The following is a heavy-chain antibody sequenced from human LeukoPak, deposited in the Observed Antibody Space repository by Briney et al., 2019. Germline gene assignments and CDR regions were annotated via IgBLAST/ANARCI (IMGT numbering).Heavy chain of an antibody. CDR1: GFTFSSYA. D-gene: IGHD3-22*01. CDR2: ISGSGGST. Sequence: GGSLRLSCAASGFTFSSYAMSWVRQAPGKGLEWASAISGSGGSTYYADSVKGRFTISRDNSKNTLYLQMNSLRAEDTAVYYCAKLQSGYYYGPDWFDPWGQGTLVTVSS. J-gene: IGHJ5*02. CDR3: AKLQSGYYYGPDWFDP. V-gene: IGHV3-23*01.